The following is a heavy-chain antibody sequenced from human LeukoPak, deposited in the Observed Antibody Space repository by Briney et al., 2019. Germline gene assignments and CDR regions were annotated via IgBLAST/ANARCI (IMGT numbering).Heavy chain of an antibody. V-gene: IGHV3-7*01. CDR1: GFTFGSYW. CDR3: ARDGDCSSTSCYTGTIDY. J-gene: IGHJ4*02. CDR2: IKQDGSEK. Sequence: GGSLRLSCAASGFTFGSYWMSWVRQAPGKGLERVANIKQDGSEKYYVDSVKGRFTISRDNAKNSLYLQMNSLRAEDTAVYYCARDGDCSSTSCYTGTIDYWGQGTLVTVSS. D-gene: IGHD2-2*02.